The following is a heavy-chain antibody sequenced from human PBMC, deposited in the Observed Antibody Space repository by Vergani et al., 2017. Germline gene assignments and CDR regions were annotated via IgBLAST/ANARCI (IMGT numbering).Heavy chain of an antibody. CDR1: GFTVSSNY. D-gene: IGHD3-22*01. Sequence: EVQLVETGGGLIQPGGSQRLSCAASGFTVSSNYMSWVRQAPGKGLEWVSVIYSGGSTYYADSVKGRFTITRDNSKNTLYLQMNSLRAEDTAVYYCARDPSGLYYDSSGWGQGTLVTVSS. CDR2: IYSGGST. J-gene: IGHJ4*02. V-gene: IGHV3-53*02. CDR3: ARDPSGLYYDSSG.